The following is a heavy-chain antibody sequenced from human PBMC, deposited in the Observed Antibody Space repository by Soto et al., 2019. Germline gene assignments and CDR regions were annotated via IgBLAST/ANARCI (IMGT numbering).Heavy chain of an antibody. V-gene: IGHV3-23*01. Sequence: EVQLLESGGGLVQPGGSLRLSCAASGFTFSSYAMSWVRQAPGKGLEWVSAISGSGGSTDYADSVKGRFTISRDNSKNTLYLHMNTLRAEDTAVYYCAKDGIGYCISTSCYSVDYWGQGTLVTVSS. CDR1: GFTFSSYA. D-gene: IGHD2-2*01. J-gene: IGHJ4*02. CDR3: AKDGIGYCISTSCYSVDY. CDR2: ISGSGGST.